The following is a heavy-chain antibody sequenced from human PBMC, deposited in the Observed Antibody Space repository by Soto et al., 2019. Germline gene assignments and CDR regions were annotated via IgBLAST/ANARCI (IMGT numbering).Heavy chain of an antibody. J-gene: IGHJ6*02. CDR2: IHSGNT. Sequence: SETLSLTCTISGGSISGYYWTWIRQSPGKGLEYIGYIHSGNTNYNPSLNSRAIISVDTSKNQFSLKLTSVTAEDTALCFCASSSFLRSGDLFHGLDVWGQGTTVTVSS. CDR1: GGSISGYY. D-gene: IGHD3-10*01. CDR3: ASSSFLRSGDLFHGLDV. V-gene: IGHV4-59*12.